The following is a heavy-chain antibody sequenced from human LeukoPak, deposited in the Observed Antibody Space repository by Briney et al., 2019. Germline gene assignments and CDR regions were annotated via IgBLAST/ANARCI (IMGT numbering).Heavy chain of an antibody. Sequence: GESLKISCKGSAYSFTSYWIGWVRQMPGKGLEWMGIIYPGDSETRYSPSFQGQVTISADKFISTVYLQWSSLKASDTAMYYCATTTDSSGWYRGFDPWDQGTLVTVSS. J-gene: IGHJ5*02. CDR1: AYSFTSYW. CDR2: IYPGDSET. CDR3: ATTTDSSGWYRGFDP. D-gene: IGHD6-19*01. V-gene: IGHV5-51*01.